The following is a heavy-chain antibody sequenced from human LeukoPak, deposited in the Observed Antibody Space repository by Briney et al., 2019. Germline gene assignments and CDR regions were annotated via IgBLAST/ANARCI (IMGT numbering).Heavy chain of an antibody. CDR3: ASSRLVNDIFTGVD. CDR2: IYTGGTT. CDR1: AFSVSSNY. Sequence: GGSLRLSCAASAFSVSSNYIHWVRQAPGKGLQWDSVIYTGGTTYYAESVKGRFSISRDNSKNTVSLQMDRLRLEDTAVYYCASSRLVNDIFTGVDWGQGTLVTVSS. D-gene: IGHD3-9*01. V-gene: IGHV3-66*01. J-gene: IGHJ4*02.